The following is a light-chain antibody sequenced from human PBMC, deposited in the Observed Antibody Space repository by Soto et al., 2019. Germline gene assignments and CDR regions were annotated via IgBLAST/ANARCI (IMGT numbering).Light chain of an antibody. V-gene: IGKV1-5*03. J-gene: IGKJ1*01. Sequence: DIQIPQSSSNRSGSVGESVTSACWARQPISSWLAWYQQKPGKAPKLLIYKASTLNSGVPSRFSGIGSGTEFSLAISSLQPEDFATYYCQQYNSYSEAFGQGTKVDI. CDR1: QPISSW. CDR3: QQYNSYSEA. CDR2: KAS.